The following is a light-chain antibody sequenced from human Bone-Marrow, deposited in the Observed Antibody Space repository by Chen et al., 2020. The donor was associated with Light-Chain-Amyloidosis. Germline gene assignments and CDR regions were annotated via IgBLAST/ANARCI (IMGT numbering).Light chain of an antibody. V-gene: IGLV2-14*01. CDR1: SSDVGGDNH. J-gene: IGLJ1*01. CDR3: SSYTITNTLV. Sequence: QSALTQPASVSGSPGQSITISCTGTSSDVGGDNHVSWYQQHPYKAPKLIIYEVTNRPSWVPVRFSGSKSDDTASLTISGLQTEDEADYFCSSYTITNTLVFGSGTRVTVL. CDR2: EVT.